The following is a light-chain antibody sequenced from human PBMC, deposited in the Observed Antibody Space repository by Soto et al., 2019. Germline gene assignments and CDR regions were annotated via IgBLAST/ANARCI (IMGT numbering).Light chain of an antibody. J-gene: IGLJ1*01. CDR1: SSDVGGYNY. V-gene: IGLV2-11*01. CDR3: CSYAGSYTW. CDR2: DVS. Sequence: QSALTQPRSVSGSPGQSVTISCTGTSSDVGGYNYVSWYQQHPGKAPKLMIYDVSKRPSGVPDRFSGSKSGNTASLTISGLQAEDEADYYCCSYAGSYTWFGTGTKLTVL.